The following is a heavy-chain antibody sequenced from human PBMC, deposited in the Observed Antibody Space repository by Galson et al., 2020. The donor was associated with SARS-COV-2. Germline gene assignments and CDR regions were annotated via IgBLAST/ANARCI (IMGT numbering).Heavy chain of an antibody. CDR3: ARFGGRRDF. V-gene: IGHV3-30-3*01. CDR2: IAYDGSNK. D-gene: IGHD3-16*01. Sequence: GGSLRLTCAATGFTFSSYAMHWVRQAPGKGLEWVAVIAYDGSNKYYTDSVKGRFTISRDNSKYTLYLQMNSLRAEETAVYYCARFGGRRDFWGQGTLVTVAS. J-gene: IGHJ4*02. CDR1: GFTFSSYA.